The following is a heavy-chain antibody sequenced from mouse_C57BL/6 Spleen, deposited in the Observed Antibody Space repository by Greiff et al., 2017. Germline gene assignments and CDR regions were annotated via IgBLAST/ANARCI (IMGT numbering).Heavy chain of an antibody. V-gene: IGHV2-2*01. CDR3: ARKGPYYGHFDY. CDR1: GFSLTSYG. J-gene: IGHJ2*01. Sequence: VQLQQSGPGLVQPSQSLSITCTVSGFSLTSYGVHWVRQSPGKGLEWLGVIWSGGSRDYNAAFISRLSISKDNTKSQVFFKMNSLRADDTAIYYCARKGPYYGHFDYWGQGTTLTVSS. D-gene: IGHD1-1*01. CDR2: IWSGGSR.